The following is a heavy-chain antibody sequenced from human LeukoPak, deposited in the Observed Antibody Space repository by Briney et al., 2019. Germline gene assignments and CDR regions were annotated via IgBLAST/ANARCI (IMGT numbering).Heavy chain of an antibody. Sequence: GGSLRLSCVVSGISLSNYAMTWVRQAPGKGLEWVSYISERGGSTTYADSVRGRFTISRDTSLNTLYLQMNNLRAEDTAVYFCAKRGVVIRGILVIGYHQEAYHYDFWGQGVLVTVSS. CDR1: GISLSNYA. D-gene: IGHD3-10*01. CDR2: ISERGGST. V-gene: IGHV3-23*01. CDR3: AKRGVVIRGILVIGYHQEAYHYDF. J-gene: IGHJ4*02.